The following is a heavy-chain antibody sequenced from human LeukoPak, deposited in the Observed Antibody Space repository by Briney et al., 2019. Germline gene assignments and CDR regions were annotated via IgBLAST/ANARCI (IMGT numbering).Heavy chain of an antibody. CDR1: GGSISSYY. V-gene: IGHV4-59*01. J-gene: IGHJ5*02. Sequence: PSETLSLTCTVSGGSISSYYGSWIRQPPGKGLEWIGYIYYSGSTNYNPSPKSRVTISVDTSKNQFSLKLSSVTAADTAVYYCARAPWGPGYNWFDPWGQGTLVTLSS. CDR2: IYYSGST. CDR3: ARAPWGPGYNWFDP. D-gene: IGHD1-26*01.